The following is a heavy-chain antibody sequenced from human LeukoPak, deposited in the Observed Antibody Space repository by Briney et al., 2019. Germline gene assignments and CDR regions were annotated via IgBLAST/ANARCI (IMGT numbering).Heavy chain of an antibody. CDR1: GGSFSSYY. Sequence: SETPSLTCTVSGGSFSSYYWSWIRQPPGKGLEWIGYIYYSGSTNYNPSLKSRVTISVDTSKNQFSLKLSSVTAADTAVYYCARAPGSSWYHNWFDPWGQGTLVTVSS. V-gene: IGHV4-59*01. D-gene: IGHD6-13*01. CDR3: ARAPGSSWYHNWFDP. CDR2: IYYSGST. J-gene: IGHJ5*02.